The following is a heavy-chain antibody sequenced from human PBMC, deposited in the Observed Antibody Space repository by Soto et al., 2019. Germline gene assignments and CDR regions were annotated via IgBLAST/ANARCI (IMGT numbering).Heavy chain of an antibody. CDR3: ARDSGGTAMVTYYYYYYGMDV. V-gene: IGHV3-20*04. Sequence: EVQLVESGGGVVRPGGSLRLSCAASGFTFDDYGMSWVRQAPGKGLEWVSGINWNGGSTGYADSVKGRFTISRDNAKNSLHLQMKRLSAEDTALYYCARDSGGTAMVTYYYYYYGMDVWGQGTTVTVSS. D-gene: IGHD5-18*01. J-gene: IGHJ6*02. CDR1: GFTFDDYG. CDR2: INWNGGST.